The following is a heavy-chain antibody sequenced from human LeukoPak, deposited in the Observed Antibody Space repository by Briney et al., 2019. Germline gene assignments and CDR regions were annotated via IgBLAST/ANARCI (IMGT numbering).Heavy chain of an antibody. J-gene: IGHJ4*02. Sequence: SETLSLTCAVSGGSISSVGYSWSWIRQPPGKGLEWIGYIYHSGSTYYNPSLNSRFTISVDRSKNQLSLKLSSVTAADAAVYCCARNHQRDGYAFDYWGQGTLVTVSS. D-gene: IGHD5-24*01. V-gene: IGHV4-30-2*01. CDR3: ARNHQRDGYAFDY. CDR2: IYHSGST. CDR1: GGSISSVGYS.